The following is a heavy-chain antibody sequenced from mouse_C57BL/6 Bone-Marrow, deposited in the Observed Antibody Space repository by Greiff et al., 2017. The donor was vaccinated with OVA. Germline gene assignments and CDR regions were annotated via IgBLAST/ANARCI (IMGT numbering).Heavy chain of an antibody. V-gene: IGHV1-50*01. Sequence: QVQLQQSGAELVKPGASVKLSCKASGYTFTSYWMQWVKQRPGQGLEWIGEIDPTDSYTNYNQKFKGKATLTVDTSASTAYMQLRSLTSEDSAVYYCERSSILEYFDYWGRGTTLTVSS. CDR2: IDPTDSYT. J-gene: IGHJ2*01. CDR3: ERSSILEYFDY. CDR1: GYTFTSYW.